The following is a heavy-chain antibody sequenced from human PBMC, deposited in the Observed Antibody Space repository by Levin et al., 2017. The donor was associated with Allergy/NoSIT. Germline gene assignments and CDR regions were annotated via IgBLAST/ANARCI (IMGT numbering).Heavy chain of an antibody. CDR3: AKKQGGTTGFSFDV. Sequence: PGESLKISCAASGFTFSEYAMTWVRQAPGKGLEWVSVITGGGSDTYYGDSVKGRFTVSSDNSKNTLYLELNGLRADDTAVYYCAKKQGGTTGFSFDVWGQGTMVTVSS. CDR1: GFTFSEYA. CDR2: ITGGGSDT. V-gene: IGHV3-23*01. J-gene: IGHJ3*01. D-gene: IGHD1/OR15-1a*01.